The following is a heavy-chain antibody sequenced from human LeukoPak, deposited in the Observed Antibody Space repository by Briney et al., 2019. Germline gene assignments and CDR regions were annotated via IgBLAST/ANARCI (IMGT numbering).Heavy chain of an antibody. Sequence: PGGSLRLSCAASGFTFSSYSMNWVRQAPGKGLEWVSSISSSSSYIYYADSVKGRFTISRDNSKNTLYLQMNSLRAEDTAVYYCARGGAFGGATSSWGQGTLVTVSS. V-gene: IGHV3-21*01. CDR2: ISSSSSYI. CDR3: ARGGAFGGATSS. J-gene: IGHJ5*02. CDR1: GFTFSSYS. D-gene: IGHD1-26*01.